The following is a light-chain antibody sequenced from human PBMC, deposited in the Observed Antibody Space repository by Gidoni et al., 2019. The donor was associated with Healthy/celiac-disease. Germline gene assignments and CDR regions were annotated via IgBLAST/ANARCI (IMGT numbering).Light chain of an antibody. CDR2: GNS. J-gene: IGLJ2*01. V-gene: IGLV1-40*01. CDR3: QSYDSSLSGSYVV. CDR1: SSNIGAGYD. Sequence: ISCTGSSSNIGAGYDVHWYQQLPGTAPKLLIYGNSNRPSGVPDRFSGSKSGTSASLAITGLQAEDEADYYCQSYDSSLSGSYVVFGGGTKLTVL.